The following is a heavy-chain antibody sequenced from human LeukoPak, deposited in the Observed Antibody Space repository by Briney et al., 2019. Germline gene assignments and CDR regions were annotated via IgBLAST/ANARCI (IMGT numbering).Heavy chain of an antibody. CDR3: ARDPRQQLVLDY. J-gene: IGHJ4*02. Sequence: GRSLRLSCAASGFTFSSYAMHWVRQAPGKGLEWVAVISYDGSNKYYADSVEGRFTISRDNSKNTLYLQMNSLRAEDTAVYYCARDPRQQLVLDYWGQGTLVTVSS. V-gene: IGHV3-30*04. CDR1: GFTFSSYA. D-gene: IGHD6-13*01. CDR2: ISYDGSNK.